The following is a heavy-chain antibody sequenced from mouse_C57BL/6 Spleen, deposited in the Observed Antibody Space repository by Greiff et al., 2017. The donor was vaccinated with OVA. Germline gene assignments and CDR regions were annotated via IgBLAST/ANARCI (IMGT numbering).Heavy chain of an antibody. D-gene: IGHD2-4*01. J-gene: IGHJ2*01. Sequence: QVQLQQPGAELVKPGASVKLSCKASGYTFTSYWMHWVKQRPGQGLEWIGMIHPNSGSTNYNEKFKSKATLTVDKSSSTAYMQLSSLTSEDSAVYYCARSGDYDEENYWGQGTTLTVSS. CDR1: GYTFTSYW. CDR2: IHPNSGST. V-gene: IGHV1-64*01. CDR3: ARSGDYDEENY.